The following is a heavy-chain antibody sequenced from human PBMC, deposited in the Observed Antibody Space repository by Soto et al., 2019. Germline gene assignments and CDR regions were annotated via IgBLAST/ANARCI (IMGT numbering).Heavy chain of an antibody. CDR1: GFTFSSYS. J-gene: IGHJ4*02. CDR3: ARSRYNDY. D-gene: IGHD1-1*01. Sequence: EVQLVESGGGLVQPGGSLRLSCAGSGFTFSSYSMNWVRQAPGKGLEWVSYISSSGSSISYTDSVKGRFTISRDNAKNSLYLQMNGLGAEDTAVYYCARSRYNDYWGQGTLVTVSS. V-gene: IGHV3-48*01. CDR2: ISSSGSSI.